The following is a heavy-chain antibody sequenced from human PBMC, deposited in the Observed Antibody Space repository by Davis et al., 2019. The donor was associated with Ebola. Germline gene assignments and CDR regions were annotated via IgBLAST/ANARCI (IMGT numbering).Heavy chain of an antibody. D-gene: IGHD3-3*01. CDR3: ARGDFWSGLVYGMDV. CDR2: ISYDGSNK. CDR1: GFTFSSYA. V-gene: IGHV3-30-3*01. Sequence: SCAASGFTFSSYAMHWVRQAPGKGLEWVAVISYDGSNKYYADSVKGRFTISRDNAKNSLYLQMNSLRDEDTAVYYCARGDFWSGLVYGMDVWGQGTTVTVSS. J-gene: IGHJ6*02.